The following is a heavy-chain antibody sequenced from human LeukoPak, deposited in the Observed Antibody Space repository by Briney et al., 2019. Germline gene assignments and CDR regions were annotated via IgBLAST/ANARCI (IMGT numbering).Heavy chain of an antibody. CDR1: GGSFSGYY. J-gene: IGHJ3*02. CDR3: ARGSRLGVVERDAFDI. D-gene: IGHD3-3*01. CDR2: INHSGST. V-gene: IGHV4-34*01. Sequence: SETLSLTCAVYGGSFSGYYWSWIRQPPGKGLEWIGEINHSGSTNYNPSLMSRVTISVDTSKNQFSLKLSSVTAADTAVYFCARGSRLGVVERDAFDIWGQGTMVTVSS.